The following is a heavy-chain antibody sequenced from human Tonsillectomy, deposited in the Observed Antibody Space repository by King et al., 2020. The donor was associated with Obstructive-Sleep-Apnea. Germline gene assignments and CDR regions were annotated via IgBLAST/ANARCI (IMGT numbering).Heavy chain of an antibody. Sequence: VQLVQSGAEVKKPGESLKISCKGSGYSFTSYWIGWLRQMPGKGLEWMGIIYPGDSDTRYRPSFQGQFTISADKSISTAYLQWGSLKASVTAMYYCATTNRYCSSTSCYALYFDYWGQGTLVTVSS. CDR2: IYPGDSDT. V-gene: IGHV5-51*01. CDR3: ATTNRYCSSTSCYALYFDY. CDR1: GYSFTSYW. J-gene: IGHJ4*02. D-gene: IGHD2-2*01.